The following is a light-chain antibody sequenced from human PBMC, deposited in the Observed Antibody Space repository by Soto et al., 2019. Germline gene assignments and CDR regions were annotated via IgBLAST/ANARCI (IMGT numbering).Light chain of an antibody. V-gene: IGKV1-5*03. Sequence: DIQMTQSPSTLSGSVGDRVTITCRASQTISSWLAWYQQKPGKAPKLLIYKASTLKSGVPSRFSGSGSGTEFTLTISSLQPDDFATYYCQQSYTTPPLTFGGGTKVEIK. CDR1: QTISSW. CDR3: QQSYTTPPLT. J-gene: IGKJ4*01. CDR2: KAS.